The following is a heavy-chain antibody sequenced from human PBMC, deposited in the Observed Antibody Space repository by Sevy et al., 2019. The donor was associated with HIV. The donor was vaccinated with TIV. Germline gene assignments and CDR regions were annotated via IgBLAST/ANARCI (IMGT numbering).Heavy chain of an antibody. Sequence: GESLKISCKGSGYSFTSYWIGWVRQMPGKGLEWMGIIYPGDSDTRYSPSFQGQVTISADKSISTGYLQWSSLKASDTGMYYCARTNFYCDWLSTPGPGTFDIWGQGTMVTVSS. CDR1: GYSFTSYW. J-gene: IGHJ3*02. V-gene: IGHV5-51*01. D-gene: IGHD3-9*01. CDR2: IYPGDSDT. CDR3: ARTNFYCDWLSTPGPGTFDI.